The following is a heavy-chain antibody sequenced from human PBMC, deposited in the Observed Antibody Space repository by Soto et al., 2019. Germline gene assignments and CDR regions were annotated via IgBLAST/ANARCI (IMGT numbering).Heavy chain of an antibody. CDR3: ARGPDSSHWYFDL. V-gene: IGHV4-31*03. D-gene: IGHD3-3*01. J-gene: IGHJ2*01. CDR1: GDSISSGGYY. Sequence: QVQLQESGPGLVKPSQTLSLTCTVSGDSISSGGYYWSWIRQHPGRGLEWIGYMYHSGSTYYNPSLKSRVTISADTSKNQLSLKLSSLTAADTAVYYCARGPDSSHWYFDLWGRGTLVTVSS. CDR2: MYHSGST.